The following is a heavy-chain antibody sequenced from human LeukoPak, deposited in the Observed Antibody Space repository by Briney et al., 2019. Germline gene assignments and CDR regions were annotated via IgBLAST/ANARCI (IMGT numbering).Heavy chain of an antibody. V-gene: IGHV4-61*05. J-gene: IGHJ5*02. CDR2: IFYSGTT. CDR1: GGSISSSSYY. D-gene: IGHD6-19*01. CDR3: ASSIAVAAWFDP. Sequence: SETLSLTCTVSGGSISSSSYYWGWIRQPPGKGLEWLGYIFYSGTTNYNPSLKSRVTISVDTSKNQFSLKLRSVTAADTAVYYCASSIAVAAWFDPWGQGTLVTVSS.